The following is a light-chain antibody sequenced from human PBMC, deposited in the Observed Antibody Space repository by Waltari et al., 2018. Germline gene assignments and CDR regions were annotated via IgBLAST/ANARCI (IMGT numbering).Light chain of an antibody. Sequence: QSVLTQPPPASGTPGQRVTISCSGSSSNIGSNYVYWYQQLPGTAPKLLIYRNNQRPSGVPDRFSGSKSGTSASLAISGLRSEDEADYYWAAWDDSLSGWVFGGGTKLTVL. CDR2: RNN. V-gene: IGLV1-47*01. CDR3: AAWDDSLSGWV. J-gene: IGLJ3*02. CDR1: SSNIGSNY.